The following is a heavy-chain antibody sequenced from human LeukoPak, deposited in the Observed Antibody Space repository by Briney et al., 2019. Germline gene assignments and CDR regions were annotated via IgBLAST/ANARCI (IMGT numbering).Heavy chain of an antibody. Sequence: PGGSLRLSCAASGFTVSSNYMSWVRQAPGKGLEWVSSISSSSSYIYYADSVKGRFTISRDNAKNSLYLQMNSLRAEDTAVYYCAGDTNPEDIRWGQGTLVTVSS. V-gene: IGHV3-21*01. D-gene: IGHD2-15*01. CDR3: AGDTNPEDIR. J-gene: IGHJ4*02. CDR2: ISSSSSYI. CDR1: GFTVSSNY.